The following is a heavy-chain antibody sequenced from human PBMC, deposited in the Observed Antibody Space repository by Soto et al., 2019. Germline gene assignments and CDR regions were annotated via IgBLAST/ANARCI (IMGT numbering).Heavy chain of an antibody. J-gene: IGHJ4*02. V-gene: IGHV3-33*01. CDR3: ASISGIAAAGTFDY. CDR2: IWYDGSNK. Sequence: GGSLRLSCAASGFTFSSYGMHWVRQAPGKGLEWVAVIWYDGSNKYYADSVKGRFTISSDNSKNTLYLQMNSLRAEDTAVYYCASISGIAAAGTFDYWGQGTLVTVSS. CDR1: GFTFSSYG. D-gene: IGHD6-13*01.